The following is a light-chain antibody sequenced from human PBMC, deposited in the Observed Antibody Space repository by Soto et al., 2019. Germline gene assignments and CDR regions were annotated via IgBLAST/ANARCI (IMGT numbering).Light chain of an antibody. V-gene: IGKV3D-20*02. CDR2: GAS. J-gene: IGKJ4*01. CDR1: QSVSSSY. Sequence: EIVMTQSPGTLSLSPGERATLSCRASQSVSSSYLVWYQQKPGQAPRLLIYGASSRATGIPARFSGGGSGTDFTLSISSLEPEDFAVYYCQQRSDWLTFGGGTKVDIK. CDR3: QQRSDWLT.